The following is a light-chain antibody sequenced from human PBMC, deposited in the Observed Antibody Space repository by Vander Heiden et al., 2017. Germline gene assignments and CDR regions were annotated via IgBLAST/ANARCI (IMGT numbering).Light chain of an antibody. CDR1: QTPLNTHGNTY. Sequence: DDVTNQSSLLLPVTPAHAASISCMSGQTPLNTHGNTYLNWFQQRPGQSPRHPIYNIFNRDSGFPDRFSGSGSGSDFALKISRVKAEDVGVYYCMQDTHWPYTFGQGTHLEIK. CDR3: MQDTHWPYT. J-gene: IGKJ2*01. CDR2: NIF. V-gene: IGKV2-30*01.